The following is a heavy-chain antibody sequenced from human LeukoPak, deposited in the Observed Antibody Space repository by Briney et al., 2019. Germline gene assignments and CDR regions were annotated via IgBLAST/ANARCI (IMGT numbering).Heavy chain of an antibody. D-gene: IGHD5-12*01. CDR3: ARGSSVVATARGVPRHEYFQH. CDR2: IDPNSGGT. J-gene: IGHJ1*01. Sequence: ASVKVSCKASGYTFTGYYMHWVRQAPGQGLEWMGWIDPNSGGTNYAQKFQGRVTMTRDMSTSTVYMELSSLRSEDTAVYYCARGSSVVATARGVPRHEYFQHWGQGTLVTVSS. CDR1: GYTFTGYY. V-gene: IGHV1-2*02.